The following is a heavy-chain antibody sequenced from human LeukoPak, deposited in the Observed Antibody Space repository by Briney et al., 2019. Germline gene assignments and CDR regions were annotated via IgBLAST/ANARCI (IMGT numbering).Heavy chain of an antibody. CDR3: ARVAWSYDILTGYGWYFDL. J-gene: IGHJ2*01. Sequence: SETLSLTCSVSGYSITGGYYWGWIRQPPGKGLEWIGSIYYSGSTYYNPSLKSRVTISVDTSKNQFSLKLSSVTAADTAVYYCARVAWSYDILTGYGWYFDLWGRGTLVTVSS. V-gene: IGHV4-38-2*02. D-gene: IGHD3-9*01. CDR1: GYSITGGYY. CDR2: IYYSGST.